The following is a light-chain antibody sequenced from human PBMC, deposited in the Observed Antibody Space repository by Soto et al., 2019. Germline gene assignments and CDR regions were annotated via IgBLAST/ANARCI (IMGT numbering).Light chain of an antibody. J-gene: IGKJ1*01. CDR3: QQYNNWPRT. V-gene: IGKV3-15*01. CDR2: GAY. CDR1: QSVGHN. Sequence: DIVMTQSPVTLSVSPGDRATLSCRASQSVGHNLAWFQQKPGQAPRLLIYGAYAGATGIPDRFSGSGFGTGFTLTISSLQSEDLAVYYCQQYNNWPRTFGQGTKVEMK.